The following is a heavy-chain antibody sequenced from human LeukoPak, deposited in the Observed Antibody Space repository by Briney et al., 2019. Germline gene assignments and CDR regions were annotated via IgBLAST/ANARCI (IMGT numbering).Heavy chain of an antibody. CDR2: IRYDGSNK. D-gene: IGHD4-11*01. CDR3: AKDFYDYSTDAGY. Sequence: GGSLRLSCAASGFTFSSYGMHWVRQAPGKGLEWVAFIRYDGSNKYYADSVKGRFTISRDNSKNTLYLQMNSLRAEDTAVYYCAKDFYDYSTDAGYWGQGTLVTVSS. CDR1: GFTFSSYG. J-gene: IGHJ4*02. V-gene: IGHV3-30*02.